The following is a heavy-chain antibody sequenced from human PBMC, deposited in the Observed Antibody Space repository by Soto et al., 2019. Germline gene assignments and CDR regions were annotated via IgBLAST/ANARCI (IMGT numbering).Heavy chain of an antibody. J-gene: IGHJ4*02. CDR1: GFTFSSYA. CDR3: ARTSGMLAGPVDY. CDR2: ISYDGSNK. Sequence: GGSLRLSCAASGFTFSSYAMHWIRQAPGKGLEWVAVISYDGSNKYYADSAKGRFTISRDNSKNTLYLQMNSLRAEDTAVYYCARTSGMLAGPVDYWGQGTLVTVSS. V-gene: IGHV3-30-3*01. D-gene: IGHD6-19*01.